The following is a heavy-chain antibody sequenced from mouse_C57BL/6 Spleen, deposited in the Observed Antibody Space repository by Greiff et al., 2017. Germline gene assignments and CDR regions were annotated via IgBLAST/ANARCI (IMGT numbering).Heavy chain of an antibody. CDR1: GYAFSSYW. Sequence: VQRVESGAELVKPGASVKISCKASGYAFSSYWMNWVKQRPGKGLEWIGQIYPGDGDNNYNGKFKGKATLTADKSSSTAYMQLRSLTSEDSAVYFCASDSSGLFDYWGQGTTLTVSS. J-gene: IGHJ2*01. CDR3: ASDSSGLFDY. CDR2: IYPGDGDN. V-gene: IGHV1-80*01. D-gene: IGHD3-2*02.